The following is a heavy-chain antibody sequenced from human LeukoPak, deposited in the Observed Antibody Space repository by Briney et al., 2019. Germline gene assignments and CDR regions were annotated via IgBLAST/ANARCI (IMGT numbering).Heavy chain of an antibody. V-gene: IGHV3-30*04. Sequence: GGSLRLSCAASGFTFSSYAMHWVRQAPGKGLEWVAVISYDGSNKYYADSVKGRFTISRDNSKNTLYLQMNSLRAEDTAVYYCARDIGAFDPWGHGTLVTVSS. J-gene: IGHJ5*02. CDR3: ARDIGAFDP. CDR1: GFTFSSYA. CDR2: ISYDGSNK. D-gene: IGHD1-26*01.